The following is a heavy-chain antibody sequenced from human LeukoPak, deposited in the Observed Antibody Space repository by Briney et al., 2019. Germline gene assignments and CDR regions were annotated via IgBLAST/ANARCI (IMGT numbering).Heavy chain of an antibody. CDR2: ISSSSSYI. D-gene: IGHD2/OR15-2a*01. CDR3: ATTFAGVLQPLGRAIED. CDR1: GFTFSSYN. V-gene: IGHV3-21*01. Sequence: RGSLRLSCAASGFTFSSYNMNWVRQAPGKGLEWVSSISSSSSYIYYADSVKGRFTISRDNAKNSLYLQMNSLRAEDTAVYYCATTFAGVLQPLGRAIEDWGQGTLVTVSS. J-gene: IGHJ4*02.